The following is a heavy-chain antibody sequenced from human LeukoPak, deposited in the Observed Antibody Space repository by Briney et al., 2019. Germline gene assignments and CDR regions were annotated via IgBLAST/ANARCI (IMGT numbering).Heavy chain of an antibody. J-gene: IGHJ4*02. CDR1: GFTVSSNY. D-gene: IGHD3-10*01. CDR3: ARGGYGSGPFDY. CDR2: IYSGGST. V-gene: IGHV3-66*01. Sequence: GGSLRLSCAASGFTVSSNYMSWVRQDPGKGLEWVSVIYSGGSTYYAGSEKGRFTISRDKSNNTLYLQMNSLRAEDTAVYYCARGGYGSGPFDYWGQGTLVTVSS.